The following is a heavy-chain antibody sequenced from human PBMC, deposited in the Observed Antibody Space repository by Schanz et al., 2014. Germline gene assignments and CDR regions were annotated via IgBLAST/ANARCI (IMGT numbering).Heavy chain of an antibody. Sequence: EVQLLESGGGLVQPGGSLRLSCLASGFAFSSYGMNWLRQAPGKGLEWVSFIYIGGNTYYADSVKGRFTISRDNSKNTVYIQMNSLRPEDTAVYYCAKYRGYYRVSGSYRELEYWGQGTLVTVSS. CDR2: FIYIGGNT. CDR3: AKYRGYYRVSGSYRELEY. V-gene: IGHV3-23*01. D-gene: IGHD3-10*01. J-gene: IGHJ4*02. CDR1: GFAFSSYG.